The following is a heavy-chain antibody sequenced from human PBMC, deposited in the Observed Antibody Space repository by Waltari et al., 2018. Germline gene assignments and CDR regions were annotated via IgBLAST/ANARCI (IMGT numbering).Heavy chain of an antibody. D-gene: IGHD6-19*01. J-gene: IGHJ4*02. V-gene: IGHV4-39*07. CDR2: IYYSGST. CDR1: GGSISSSSYY. CDR3: AREGYSSGWYDY. Sequence: QLQLQESGPGLVKPSETLSLPCTVSGGSISSSSYYWGWIRQPPGKGLEWIGSIYYSGSTYYNPSLKSRVTISVDTSKNQFSLKLSSVTAADTAVYYCAREGYSSGWYDYWGQGTLVTVSS.